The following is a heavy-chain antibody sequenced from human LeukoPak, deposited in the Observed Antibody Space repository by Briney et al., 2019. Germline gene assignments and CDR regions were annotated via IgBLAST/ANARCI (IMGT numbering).Heavy chain of an antibody. CDR2: IYSSGSA. J-gene: IGHJ3*02. CDR1: GGSISAYY. CDR3: ARRGFSPYYAFDI. D-gene: IGHD3-10*01. V-gene: IGHV4-4*09. Sequence: SETLSLTCTVSGGSISAYYWSWIRQPPGKGLEWIGYIYSSGSASYNPSLKSRVTMSVDTSKNQFSLKLNSMTAADTAVYYCARRGFSPYYAFDIWGQGTVVTVSS.